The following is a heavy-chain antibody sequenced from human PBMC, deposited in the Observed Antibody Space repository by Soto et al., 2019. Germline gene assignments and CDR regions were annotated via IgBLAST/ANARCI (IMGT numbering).Heavy chain of an antibody. CDR3: ARGQQVFIAAAGTTLNWFDP. Sequence: PSETLSLTCAVYGGSFSGYYWSWIRQPPGKGLEWIGEINHSGSTNYNPSLKSRVTISVDTSKNQFSLKLSSVTAADTAVYYCARGQQVFIAAAGTTLNWFDPWGQGTLVTVPQ. D-gene: IGHD6-13*01. CDR1: GGSFSGYY. J-gene: IGHJ5*02. CDR2: INHSGST. V-gene: IGHV4-34*01.